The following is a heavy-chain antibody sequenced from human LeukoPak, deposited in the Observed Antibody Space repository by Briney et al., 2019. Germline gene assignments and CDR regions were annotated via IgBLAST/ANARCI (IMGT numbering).Heavy chain of an antibody. CDR1: GGSISSSSYY. J-gene: IGHJ5*02. V-gene: IGHV4-39*07. Sequence: SETLSLTCTVSGGSISSSSYYWGWIRQPPGKGLEWIGSIYYSGSTYYNPSLKSRVTISVDTSKNQFSLKLSSVTAADTAVYYCARGLRGVRGENWFDPWGQGTLVTVSS. CDR3: ARGLRGVRGENWFDP. CDR2: IYYSGST. D-gene: IGHD3-10*01.